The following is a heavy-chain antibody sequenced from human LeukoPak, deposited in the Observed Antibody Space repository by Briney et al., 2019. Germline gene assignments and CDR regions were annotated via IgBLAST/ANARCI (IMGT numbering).Heavy chain of an antibody. CDR1: GGPISGYY. V-gene: IGHV4-59*01. Sequence: PSETLSLTCTVSGGPISGYYWSWVRQPPGKGLEWIGYIYYSGSTNYNPSLKSRVTISVDTSKNQFSLKLSSVTAADTAVYYCARWYKYSSSWSPVNWFDPWGQGTLVTVSS. D-gene: IGHD6-6*01. CDR3: ARWYKYSSSWSPVNWFDP. J-gene: IGHJ5*02. CDR2: IYYSGST.